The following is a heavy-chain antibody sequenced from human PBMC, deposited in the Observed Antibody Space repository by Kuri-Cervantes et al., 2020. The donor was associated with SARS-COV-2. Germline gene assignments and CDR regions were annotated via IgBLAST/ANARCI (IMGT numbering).Heavy chain of an antibody. J-gene: IGHJ4*02. CDR1: GGTFNSFG. CDR3: ARGRLKYNNGLGFHYFDD. V-gene: IGHV1-69*13. Sequence: SVKVSCKASGGTFNSFGFTWVRQAPGRGLEWMGQILPVFGTTTYAQRFQGRVAITADESSTTAYMDLNSLRSDDTAVYFCARGRLKYNNGLGFHYFDDWGLGTVVTVSS. CDR2: ILPVFGTT. D-gene: IGHD3-10*01.